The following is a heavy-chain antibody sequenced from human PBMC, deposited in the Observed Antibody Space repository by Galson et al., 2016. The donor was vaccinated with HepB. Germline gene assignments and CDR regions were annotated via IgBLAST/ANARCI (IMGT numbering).Heavy chain of an antibody. CDR3: ARDSWDIVVVSPAMFTFDI. CDR2: IKQDGSEK. D-gene: IGHD2-2*01. CDR1: GFAFSDYY. V-gene: IGHV3-7*01. Sequence: SLRLSCAASGFAFSDYYMSWVRQAPGRGLEWVANIKQDGSEKYYLDSVKGRFTISRDNAKNSLSLQMNSLRVEDTAVYYCARDSWDIVVVSPAMFTFDIWGQGTMVTVSS. J-gene: IGHJ3*02.